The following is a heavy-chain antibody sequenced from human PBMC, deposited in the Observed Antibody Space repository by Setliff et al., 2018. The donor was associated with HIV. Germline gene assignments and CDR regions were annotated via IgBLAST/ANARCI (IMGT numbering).Heavy chain of an antibody. D-gene: IGHD3-22*01. Sequence: PSETLSLTCTVSGGSISGYYWSWIRQPPGKGLEWIGYIFYSGSTNYNPSLKSRVTISVDTSKNQFSPKLSSVTAADTAVYYCARQSDSSGYFPSWYFDYWAQGTLVTAPQ. V-gene: IGHV4-59*08. CDR2: IFYSGST. J-gene: IGHJ4*02. CDR1: GGSISGYY. CDR3: ARQSDSSGYFPSWYFDY.